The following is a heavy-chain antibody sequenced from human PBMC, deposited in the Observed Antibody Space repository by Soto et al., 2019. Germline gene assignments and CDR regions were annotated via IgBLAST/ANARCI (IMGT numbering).Heavy chain of an antibody. CDR1: GGSISSGDYY. V-gene: IGHV4-30-4*01. CDR2: LYNSGST. Sequence: QVQLLESGPGLVKPSQTLSLTCTVSGGSISSGDYYWGWIRQPPGKGLVGIGYLYNSGSTYYNPSLKRRDTLSVATSKNQYSRKLSSVTAADTAVYYCARAPHYYDSSGYDYWGQGTLVTVSS. CDR3: ARAPHYYDSSGYDY. D-gene: IGHD3-22*01. J-gene: IGHJ4*02.